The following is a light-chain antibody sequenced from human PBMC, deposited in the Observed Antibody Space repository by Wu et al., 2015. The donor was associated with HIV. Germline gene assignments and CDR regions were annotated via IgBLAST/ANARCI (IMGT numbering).Light chain of an antibody. J-gene: IGKJ1*01. V-gene: IGKV3-15*01. CDR3: QQYLQWQT. Sequence: EIVMTQSPATLSVSPGERATLSCRASQSVSSNLAWYQQKRGQAPRLLIYGTSTRATGVPARFSGSGSGTEFTLTIGSMQSEDFAVYFCQQYLQWQTFGEGTKVEIK. CDR1: QSVSSN. CDR2: GTS.